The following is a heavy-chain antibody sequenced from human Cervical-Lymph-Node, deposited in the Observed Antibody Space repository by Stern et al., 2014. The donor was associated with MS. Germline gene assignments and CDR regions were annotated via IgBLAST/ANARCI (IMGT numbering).Heavy chain of an antibody. D-gene: IGHD5-18*01. CDR1: GYSFSNYW. Sequence: VQLVQSGTEVKKPGESLKISCKGSGYSFSNYWIGWVRQMPGKGLEWIWIIYPGDSDTRYSPSFQGQVTISADKSINTAYLQWSSLKASNTAIYYCATAPRRGYTYGNFDYWGQGTLVTVSS. CDR2: IYPGDSDT. CDR3: ATAPRRGYTYGNFDY. V-gene: IGHV5-51*03. J-gene: IGHJ4*02.